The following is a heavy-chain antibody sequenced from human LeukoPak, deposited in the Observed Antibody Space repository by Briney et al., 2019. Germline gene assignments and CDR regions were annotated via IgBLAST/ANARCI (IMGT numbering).Heavy chain of an antibody. V-gene: IGHV3-48*01. CDR2: ISPRSETK. Sequence: GGSLRLSCVASGFTFWSHGMIWVRQAPGKGLEWLSYISPRSETKNYADSVKDRFTISRDDGENSVSLHMNSLRLEDTAVYYCARVRGPTVNTMYYDLWGPGTLVTVSS. CDR3: ARVRGPTVNTMYYDL. CDR1: GFTFWSHG. D-gene: IGHD4-11*01. J-gene: IGHJ4*02.